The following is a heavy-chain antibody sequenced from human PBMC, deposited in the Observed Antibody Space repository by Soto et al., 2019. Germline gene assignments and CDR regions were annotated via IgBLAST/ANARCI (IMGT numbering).Heavy chain of an antibody. Sequence: SGPTLVNPTQTLTLTCTFSGFSLSTSGMRVNWIRQPPGKALEWLARIDWDDDKFYSSSLETRLTISKDTSKNQVVLTMTNMDPVDTATYYCARTGITGDYGVDVWGQGTTVTVSS. V-gene: IGHV2-70*04. CDR1: GFSLSTSGMR. D-gene: IGHD6-13*01. J-gene: IGHJ6*02. CDR2: IDWDDDK. CDR3: ARTGITGDYGVDV.